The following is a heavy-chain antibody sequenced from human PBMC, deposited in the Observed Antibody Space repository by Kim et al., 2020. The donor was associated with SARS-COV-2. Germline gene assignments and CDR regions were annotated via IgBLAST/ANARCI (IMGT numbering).Heavy chain of an antibody. D-gene: IGHD2-2*01. V-gene: IGHV3-30*03. CDR2: ISYDGRNK. J-gene: IGHJ6*02. CDR3: ARSACGTTSCYGDYYYYGMDV. CDR1: GFTPSRYG. Sequence: GGSLRLSCAASGFTPSRYGMHWVRQAPGKWLEWVAVISYDGRNKNYAHSVRGRFTISRDNSKNTLYLQMNSLRPEDAAVFYCARSACGTTSCYGDYYYYGMDVWGQGTTVTVSS.